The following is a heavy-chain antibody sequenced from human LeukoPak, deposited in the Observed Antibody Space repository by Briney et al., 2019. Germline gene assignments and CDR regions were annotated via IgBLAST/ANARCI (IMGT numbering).Heavy chain of an antibody. J-gene: IGHJ4*02. CDR3: ARCARRYSFDY. D-gene: IGHD6-6*01. CDR2: INHSGST. V-gene: IGHV4-34*01. CDR1: GGSFSGYY. Sequence: MASETLSLTCAVYGGSFSGYYWSWIRQPPGKGLEWIGEINHSGSTNYNPSLKSRVTISVDTSKNQFSLKLSSVTAADTAVYYCARCARRYSFDYWGQGTLVTVSS.